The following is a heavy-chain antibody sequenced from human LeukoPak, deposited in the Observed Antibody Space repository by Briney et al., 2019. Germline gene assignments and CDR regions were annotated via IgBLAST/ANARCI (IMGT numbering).Heavy chain of an antibody. D-gene: IGHD3-22*01. CDR1: GNTFTDYD. CDR2: MNPNSGNT. Sequence: GASVEVSCKTSGNTFTDYDINWVRQATGQGLEWMGWMNPNSGNTGYGQKFQGRVTMTRDTSISTAYMELSSLRSEDTAVYYCARGSYSAYYYDTSGYYLPYWGQGTLVTVSS. CDR3: ARGSYSAYYYDTSGYYLPY. J-gene: IGHJ4*02. V-gene: IGHV1-8*01.